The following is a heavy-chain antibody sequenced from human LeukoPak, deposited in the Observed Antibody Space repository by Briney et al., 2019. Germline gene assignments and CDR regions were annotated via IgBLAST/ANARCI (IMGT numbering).Heavy chain of an antibody. D-gene: IGHD5-12*01. V-gene: IGHV4-30-4*08. CDR2: ISYSGVT. CDR1: GASVSSPDYF. CDR3: ARPRGSGYDLDSDY. Sequence: SETLSLTCTVSGASVSSPDYFWNWIRQPPGKGLEWIGSISYSGVTFYNPSLKSRLTMSLDTSKNQFSLRLTSVTVADTAVYYCARPRGSGYDLDSDYWGQGTLVSVSS. J-gene: IGHJ4*02.